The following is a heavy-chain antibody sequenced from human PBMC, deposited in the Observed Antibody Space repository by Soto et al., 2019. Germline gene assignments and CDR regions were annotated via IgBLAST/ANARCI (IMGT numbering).Heavy chain of an antibody. CDR1: GGSISSYY. Sequence: PSETLSLTCTVSGGSISSYYWSWIRQPPGKGLEWIGYIYFSGNTNYNPSLKSRASMSVDIPKDQFSLTLSSVTASDTAVYYCARSGGRNWKLLEGLNSWGQGILVTVSS. D-gene: IGHD3-10*01. CDR2: IYFSGNT. V-gene: IGHV4-59*01. J-gene: IGHJ4*02. CDR3: ARSGGRNWKLLEGLNS.